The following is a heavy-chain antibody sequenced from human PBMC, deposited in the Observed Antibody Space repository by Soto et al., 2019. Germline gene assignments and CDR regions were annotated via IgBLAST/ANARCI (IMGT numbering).Heavy chain of an antibody. CDR1: GGSISSGGYY. Sequence: SETLSLTCTVSGGSISSGGYYWSWICQHPGKGLEWIGYIYYSGSTYYNPSLKSRVTISVDTSKNQFSLKLSSVTAADTAVYYCARVRNSPTAMVTHFDYWGQGTLVTVSS. D-gene: IGHD5-18*01. V-gene: IGHV4-31*03. CDR3: ARVRNSPTAMVTHFDY. CDR2: IYYSGST. J-gene: IGHJ4*02.